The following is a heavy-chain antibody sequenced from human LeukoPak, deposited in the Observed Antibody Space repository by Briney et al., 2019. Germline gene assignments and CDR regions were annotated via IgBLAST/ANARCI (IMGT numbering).Heavy chain of an antibody. CDR2: INPSGGST. CDR3: ARGAPTTRIGAGRFDY. J-gene: IGHJ4*02. D-gene: IGHD5-12*01. CDR1: GYSLTNYY. V-gene: IGHV1-46*01. Sequence: ASVTVSCKAFGYSLTNYYVHWVRQAPAQGLEWMGEINPSGGSTSYAQKFQGRLTVTRDTYTNTVYMDLSSLRSEDTATYYCARGAPTTRIGAGRFDYWGQGSLLTVAS.